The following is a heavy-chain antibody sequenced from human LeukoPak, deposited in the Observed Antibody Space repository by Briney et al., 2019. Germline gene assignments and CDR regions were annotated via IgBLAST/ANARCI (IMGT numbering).Heavy chain of an antibody. CDR1: GYTFTSYG. CDR3: ARGPDYYYGMDV. V-gene: IGHV1-46*01. CDR2: INPSGGSR. Sequence: ASVKVSCKASGYTFTSYGISWVRQAPGQGLEWMGIINPSGGSRSYAQKFQGRVTMTRDTSTSTVYMELSSLRSEDTAVYYCARGPDYYYGMDVWGQGTTVTVSS. J-gene: IGHJ6*02.